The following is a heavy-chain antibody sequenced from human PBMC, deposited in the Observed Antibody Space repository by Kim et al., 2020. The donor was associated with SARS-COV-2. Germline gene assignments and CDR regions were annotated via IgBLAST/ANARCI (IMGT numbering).Heavy chain of an antibody. CDR2: IYHSGST. CDR1: GGSISSSNW. J-gene: IGHJ6*02. Sequence: SETLSLTCAVSGGSISSSNWWSWVRQPPGKGLEWIGEIYHSGSTNYNPSLKSRVTISVDKSKNQFSLKLSSVTAADTAVYYCARVNSLRGYSGYDYYYYGMDVWGQGTTVTVSS. D-gene: IGHD5-12*01. CDR3: ARVNSLRGYSGYDYYYYGMDV. V-gene: IGHV4-4*02.